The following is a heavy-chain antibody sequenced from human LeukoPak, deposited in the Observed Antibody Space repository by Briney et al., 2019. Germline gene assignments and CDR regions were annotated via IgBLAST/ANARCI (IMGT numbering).Heavy chain of an antibody. D-gene: IGHD1-26*01. CDR2: INSDGSST. V-gene: IGHV3-74*01. J-gene: IGHJ3*02. Sequence: GGSLRLSCAASGFTFSSYWMHWVRQAPGKGLVWVSRINSDGSSTSYADSVKGRFTISRDNAKNTLYLQMNSLRAEDTAVYYCARTTSMSYVGDAFDIWGQGTMVTVSS. CDR1: GFTFSSYW. CDR3: ARTTSMSYVGDAFDI.